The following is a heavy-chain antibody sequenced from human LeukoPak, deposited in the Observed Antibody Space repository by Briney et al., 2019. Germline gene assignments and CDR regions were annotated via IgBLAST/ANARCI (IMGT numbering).Heavy chain of an antibody. V-gene: IGHV3-7*04. CDR1: GLTFTNAW. Sequence: GESLRLSCAASGLTFTNAWMTWVRQAPGKGLEWVANINQDGSEEYYVDSLKGRFTISRDNAKNSLYLQMNSLRADDTAVYYCARYCSIGSWFDYWGQGTLVTVS. CDR2: INQDGSEE. CDR3: ARYCSIGSWFDY. J-gene: IGHJ4*02. D-gene: IGHD2-15*01.